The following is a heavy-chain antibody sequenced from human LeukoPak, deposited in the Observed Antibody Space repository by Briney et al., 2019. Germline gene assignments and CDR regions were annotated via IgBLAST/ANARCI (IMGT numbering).Heavy chain of an antibody. CDR2: ISSSGSTI. Sequence: PGGSLRLSCAASGFTFSSYEMNWVRQAPGKGLEWLSYISSSGSTIYYADSVKGRFTISRENAKNSLFLQMNSLRAEDTAIYYCARSPLRLGELSFYFDYWGQGSLVTVSS. J-gene: IGHJ4*02. CDR3: ARSPLRLGELSFYFDY. CDR1: GFTFSSYE. V-gene: IGHV3-48*03. D-gene: IGHD3-16*02.